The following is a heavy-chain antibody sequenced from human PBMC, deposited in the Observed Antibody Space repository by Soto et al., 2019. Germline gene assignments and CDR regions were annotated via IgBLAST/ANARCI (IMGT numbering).Heavy chain of an antibody. CDR1: GYTFTDYY. J-gene: IGHJ4*02. CDR2: INPNSGAT. D-gene: IGHD2-8*01. V-gene: IGHV1-2*02. Sequence: QVHLVQSGAEVKKPGASVKVSCKASGYTFTDYYMHWVRQAPGQGLEWMGWINPNSGATSYAQRFQGRVTMTRETSISTAYMELSRLTSDDTAVYYCAREGGDIVQMVYALPWYWGQGTLVTVSS. CDR3: AREGGDIVQMVYALPWY.